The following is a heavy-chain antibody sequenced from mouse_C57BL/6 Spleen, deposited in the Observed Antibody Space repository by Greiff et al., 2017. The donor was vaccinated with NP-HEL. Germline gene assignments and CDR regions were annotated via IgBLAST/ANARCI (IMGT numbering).Heavy chain of an antibody. V-gene: IGHV3-6*01. CDR3: ARESSIPTGYYAMDY. CDR2: ISYDGSN. Sequence: EVQLQESGPGLVKPSQSLSLTCSVTGYSITSGYYWNWIRQFPGNKLEWMGYISYDGSNNYNPSLKNRISITRDTSKNQFFLKLNSVTTEDTATYYCARESSIPTGYYAMDYWGQGTSVTVSS. J-gene: IGHJ4*01. CDR1: GYSITSGYY. D-gene: IGHD1-1*01.